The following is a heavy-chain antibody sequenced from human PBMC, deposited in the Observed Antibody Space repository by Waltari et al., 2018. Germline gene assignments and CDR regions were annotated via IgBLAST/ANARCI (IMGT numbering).Heavy chain of an antibody. CDR1: GGSFNGFF. D-gene: IGHD3-22*01. CDR2: IDHRGNT. J-gene: IGHJ6*02. V-gene: IGHV4-34*02. CDR3: ARVKGITMMVVIRYGMDV. Sequence: QVQLQQWGAGLLKPSETLSLTCAISGGSFNGFFWPWLRQAPGKGREWIGEIDHRGNTNYDPSLKSRVSISADASKNQFSLSLTSVTAADTAVYYCARVKGITMMVVIRYGMDVWGQGTTVTVSS.